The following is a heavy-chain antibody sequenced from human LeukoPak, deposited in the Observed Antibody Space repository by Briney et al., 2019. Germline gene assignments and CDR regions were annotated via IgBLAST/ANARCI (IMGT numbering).Heavy chain of an antibody. CDR1: GFTFSSCA. D-gene: IGHD5-18*01. V-gene: IGHV3-30-3*01. J-gene: IGHJ3*02. CDR2: ISYDGSNK. CDR3: ARVGYSDAFDI. Sequence: PGRSLRLSCAASGFTFSSCAMHWVRQAPGKGLEWVAVISYDGSNKYYADSVKGRFTISRDNSKNTLYLQMNSLRTEDTAVYYCARVGYSDAFDIWGQGTMVTVSS.